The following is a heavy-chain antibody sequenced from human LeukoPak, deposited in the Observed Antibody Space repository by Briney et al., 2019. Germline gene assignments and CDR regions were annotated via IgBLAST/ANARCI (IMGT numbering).Heavy chain of an antibody. J-gene: IGHJ5*02. V-gene: IGHV3-23*01. Sequence: GGSLRLSCAASGFTFSSYGMSWVRQAPGKGLEWVSAISGSGGSTYYADSVKGRFTISRDNSKNSLYLQMNSLRAEDTAVYYCARGPSVVVVVAAIPDWFDPWGQGTLVTVSS. CDR2: ISGSGGST. CDR3: ARGPSVVVVVAAIPDWFDP. D-gene: IGHD2-15*01. CDR1: GFTFSSYG.